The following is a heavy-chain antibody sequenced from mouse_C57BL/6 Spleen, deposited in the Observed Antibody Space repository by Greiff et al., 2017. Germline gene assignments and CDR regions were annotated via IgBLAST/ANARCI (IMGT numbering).Heavy chain of an antibody. CDR3: ARDEEYDYDGGDD. D-gene: IGHD2-4*01. CDR2: ISDGGSYT. Sequence: EVQLVESGGGLVKPGGSLKLSCAASGFTFSSYAMSWVRQTPEKRLAWVATISDGGSYTYYPDNVKGRFTISRDNAKNNLYLQMSRLKSEDTAMYYCARDEEYDYDGGDDWGQGTTLTVSS. J-gene: IGHJ2*01. CDR1: GFTFSSYA. V-gene: IGHV5-4*01.